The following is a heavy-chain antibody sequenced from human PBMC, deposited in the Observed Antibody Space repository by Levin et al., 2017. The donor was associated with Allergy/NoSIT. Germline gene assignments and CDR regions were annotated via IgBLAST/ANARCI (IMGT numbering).Heavy chain of an antibody. D-gene: IGHD4-11*01. CDR3: ARDRLTTRYYYYGMDV. Sequence: GGSLRLSCAASGFTFSSYGMHWVRQAPGKGLEWVAVIWYDGSNKYYADSVKGRFTISRDNSKNTLYLQMNSLRAEDTAVYYCARDRLTTRYYYYGMDVWGQGTTVTVSS. CDR2: IWYDGSNK. V-gene: IGHV3-33*01. J-gene: IGHJ6*02. CDR1: GFTFSSYG.